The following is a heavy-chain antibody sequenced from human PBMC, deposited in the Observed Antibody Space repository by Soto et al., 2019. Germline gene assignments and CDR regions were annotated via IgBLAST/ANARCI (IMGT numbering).Heavy chain of an antibody. CDR3: ARLPPGTHYYYCAMDV. J-gene: IGHJ6*02. V-gene: IGHV3-23*01. CDR1: RITLSSYP. CDR2: ISGSGTST. Sequence: DVQLLESGGGLVQPGRSLRLSCTSSRITLSSYPMTWVRRAPGKGLEWVSTISGSGTSTFYADSVKGRFTVSRDISKNTLYLQMNSLGAEDTAIYFCARLPPGTHYYYCAMDVWGRGTTVTVSS.